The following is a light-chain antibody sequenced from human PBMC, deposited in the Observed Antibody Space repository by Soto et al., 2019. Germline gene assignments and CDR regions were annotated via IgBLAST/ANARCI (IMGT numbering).Light chain of an antibody. J-gene: IGLJ3*02. CDR2: RDN. CDR1: RSNIGSNP. CDR3: ATWDDGLYGPV. Sequence: QSVLTQPPSASGTPGQRVTISCSGTRSNIGSNPVQWYLQLPGTAPKLLIYRDNQRPSGVPDRFSGPKSGTSASLAISGLQSDDEADYHCATWDDGLYGPVFGGGTKVTVL. V-gene: IGLV1-44*01.